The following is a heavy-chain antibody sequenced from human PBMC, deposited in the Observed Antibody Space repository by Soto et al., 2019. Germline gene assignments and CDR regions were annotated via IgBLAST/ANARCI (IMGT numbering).Heavy chain of an antibody. V-gene: IGHV3-21*01. CDR3: ARDNPWLLPHFDY. D-gene: IGHD3-22*01. CDR2: ISSSSSYI. J-gene: IGHJ4*02. Sequence: GGSLRLSCAASGFTFSSYSMNWVRQAPGKGLEWVSSISSSSSYIYYADSVKGRFTISRDNAKNSLYLQMNSLRAEDTAVYYWARDNPWLLPHFDYWGQGTLVTVSS. CDR1: GFTFSSYS.